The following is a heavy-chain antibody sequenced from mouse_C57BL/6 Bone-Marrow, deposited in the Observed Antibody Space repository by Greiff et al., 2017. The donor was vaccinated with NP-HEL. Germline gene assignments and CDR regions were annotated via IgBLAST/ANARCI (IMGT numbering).Heavy chain of an antibody. V-gene: IGHV1-52*01. CDR3: ARGDYYGSSAHWYFDV. Sequence: VQLQQPGAELVRPGSSVKLSCKASGYTFTSYWMHWVKQRPIQGLEWIGNIDPSDSETHYNQKFKDKATLTVDKSSSTAYMQLSSLTSEDSAVYYCARGDYYGSSAHWYFDVWGTGTTVTVSS. J-gene: IGHJ1*03. CDR1: GYTFTSYW. D-gene: IGHD1-1*01. CDR2: IDPSDSET.